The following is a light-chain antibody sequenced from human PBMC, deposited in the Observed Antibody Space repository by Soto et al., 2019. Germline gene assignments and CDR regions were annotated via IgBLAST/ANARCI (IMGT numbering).Light chain of an antibody. CDR2: DVS. J-gene: IGLJ2*01. CDR1: SSDVGGYNY. CDR3: CSYAGSYTPVV. Sequence: QSVLTQPRSVSGSPGQSVTISCTGTSSDVGGYNYVSWYQQHPGKAPKLMIYDVSKRPSGVPDRFSGSKSGNTASLTISGLQADDEADYYCCSYAGSYTPVVFGGGTKLTVL. V-gene: IGLV2-11*01.